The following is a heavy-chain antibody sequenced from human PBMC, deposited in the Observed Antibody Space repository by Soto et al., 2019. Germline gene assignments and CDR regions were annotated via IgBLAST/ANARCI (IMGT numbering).Heavy chain of an antibody. V-gene: IGHV4-38-2*02. CDR2: IYHGGTT. CDR1: CYSIISGSY. D-gene: IGHD6-19*01. J-gene: IGHJ4*01. Sequence: SETLSLTCTFSCYSIISGSYWAWIRRPPGKGPEWIASIYHGGTTFYNPSLKSRITISVDTSNNQFSLKLTSVTAADTAVYYCARVHVMVVAGSTFDYWGHGTRGTVSS. CDR3: ARVHVMVVAGSTFDY.